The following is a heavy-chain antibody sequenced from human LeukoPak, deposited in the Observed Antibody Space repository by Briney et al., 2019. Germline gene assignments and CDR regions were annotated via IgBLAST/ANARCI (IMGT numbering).Heavy chain of an antibody. CDR3: ATYRQVLLPFES. CDR1: GFTFSNAW. D-gene: IGHD2-8*02. CDR2: IFPSGGEI. Sequence: GGSLRLSCAASGFTFSNAWMSWVRQAPGKGLEWVSSIFPSGGEIHYADSVRGRFTISRDNSKSTLSLQMNSLRAEDTAIYYCATYRQVLLPFESWGQGTLVTVSS. J-gene: IGHJ4*02. V-gene: IGHV3-23*01.